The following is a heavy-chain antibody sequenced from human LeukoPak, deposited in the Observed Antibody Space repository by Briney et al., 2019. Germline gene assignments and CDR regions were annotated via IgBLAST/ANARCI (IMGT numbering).Heavy chain of an antibody. D-gene: IGHD4-17*01. CDR2: IKSKIDGETT. CDR3: TTYKVTTAFDL. CDR1: GFSFSNAW. V-gene: IGHV3-15*01. J-gene: IGHJ2*01. Sequence: PGGSLRLSCAAPGFSFSNAWMTWVRQAPGKGLEWVGRIKSKIDGETTDYTEPVKGRFTISRDVSKNTLYLQMNSLKSEDTAVYYCTTYKVTTAFDLWGRDTLVTVSS.